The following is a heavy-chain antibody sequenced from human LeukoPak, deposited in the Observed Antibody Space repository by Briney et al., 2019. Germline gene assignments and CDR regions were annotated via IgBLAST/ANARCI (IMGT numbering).Heavy chain of an antibody. CDR1: GFTFTPYV. J-gene: IGHJ4*02. CDR3: AKSSHSNAWDGFDY. Sequence: GESLRLSCAASGFTFTPYVMNWVRQAPGQGLEWVSTIADSGGDTYYADSVKGRFTVSRDDSENTLYLQMHSLRAEDTATYYCAKSSHSNAWDGFDYWGQGTLVTVSS. CDR2: IADSGGDT. V-gene: IGHV3-23*01. D-gene: IGHD5-18*01.